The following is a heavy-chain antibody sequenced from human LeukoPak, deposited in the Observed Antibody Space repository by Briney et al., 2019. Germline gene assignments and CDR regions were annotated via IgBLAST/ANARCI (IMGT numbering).Heavy chain of an antibody. V-gene: IGHV3-30*04. Sequence: PGGSLRLSCAASGFTFRAHSMHWVRQAPGKGLEWVAFISTDGNNRWYADSVKGRFTISRDSSKNTLDLQMNSLRAEDTAVYYCAKDWRWEQPIYGMNVWGPGTTVTVSS. CDR3: AKDWRWEQPIYGMNV. CDR2: ISTDGNNR. D-gene: IGHD1-1*01. CDR1: GFTFRAHS. J-gene: IGHJ6*02.